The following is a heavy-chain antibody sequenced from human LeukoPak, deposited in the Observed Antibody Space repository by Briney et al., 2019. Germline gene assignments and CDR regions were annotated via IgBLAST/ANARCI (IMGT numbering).Heavy chain of an antibody. CDR3: ASSSWYGGVDY. V-gene: IGHV4-39*07. D-gene: IGHD6-13*01. Sequence: TSETLSLTCTVSGGSISSSSYYWGWIRRPPGKGLEWIGSIYYSGSTYYNPSLKSRVTISVDTSKNQFSLKLSSVTAADTAVYYCASSSWYGGVDYWGQGTLVTVSS. CDR2: IYYSGST. CDR1: GGSISSSSYY. J-gene: IGHJ4*02.